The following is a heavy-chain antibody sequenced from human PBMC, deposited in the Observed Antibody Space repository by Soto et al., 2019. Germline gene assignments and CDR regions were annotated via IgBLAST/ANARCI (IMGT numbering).Heavy chain of an antibody. J-gene: IGHJ3*02. CDR1: GGSISSGGYS. V-gene: IGHV4-61*08. CDR3: ARDWGHDAFDI. CDR2: VYYSGST. Sequence: PSETLSLTCAVSGGSISSGGYSWSWIRQPPGKGLEWIGWVYYSGSTNYNPSLKSRVTISVDTSKNQFSLKLSSVTAADTAVYYCARDWGHDAFDIWGQGTMVTVSS. D-gene: IGHD7-27*01.